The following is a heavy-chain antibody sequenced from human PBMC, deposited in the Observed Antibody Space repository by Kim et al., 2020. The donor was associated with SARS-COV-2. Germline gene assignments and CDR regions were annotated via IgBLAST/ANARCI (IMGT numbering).Heavy chain of an antibody. CDR3: ARHRTGADAFDV. Sequence: SETLSLTCTVSGDSLSRRNWWSWVRQPPGKGLEWIGEIFPDGTTNYNPPLKSRVTISLDKSKNHFSLKLIPVTAADTAMYYCARHRTGADAFDVWGLGTMVIGSS. V-gene: IGHV4-4*02. J-gene: IGHJ3*01. CDR2: IFPDGTT. CDR1: GDSLSRRNW. D-gene: IGHD2-8*02.